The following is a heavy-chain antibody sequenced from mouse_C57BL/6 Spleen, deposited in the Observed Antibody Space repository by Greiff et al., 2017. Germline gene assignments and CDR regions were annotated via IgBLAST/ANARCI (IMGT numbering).Heavy chain of an antibody. CDR1: GYAFTNYL. J-gene: IGHJ3*01. V-gene: IGHV1-54*01. CDR2: INPGSGGT. CDR3: TREVYSPGFDY. Sequence: VQLQQSGAELVRPGTSVKVSCKASGYAFTNYLIEWVKQRPGQGLEWIGVINPGSGGTNYNEKFKGKATLTADKSSSTAYMQLSSLTSEDSAVYFCTREVYSPGFDYWGQGTLVTVSA. D-gene: IGHD1-1*01.